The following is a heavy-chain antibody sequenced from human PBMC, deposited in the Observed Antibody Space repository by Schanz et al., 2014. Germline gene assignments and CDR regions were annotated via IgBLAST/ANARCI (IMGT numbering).Heavy chain of an antibody. CDR2: ISYDGSSK. V-gene: IGHV3-33*08. CDR1: GFAFRSYA. D-gene: IGHD3-10*01. Sequence: VQLVQSGGGLVQPGGSLRLSCAASGFAFRSYAMHWVRQAPGKGLEWAALISYDGSSKNHADSVQGRFTISRDNSKNALYLQMDSLRAEDTAVYYCARGIITMVRGGDVGAFDIWGQGTMVTVSS. J-gene: IGHJ3*02. CDR3: ARGIITMVRGGDVGAFDI.